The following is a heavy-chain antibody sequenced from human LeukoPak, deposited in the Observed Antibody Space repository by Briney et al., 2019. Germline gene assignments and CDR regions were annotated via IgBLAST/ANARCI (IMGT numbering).Heavy chain of an antibody. CDR2: INPSGGST. Sequence: ASVKVSCKASGYTFTSYYMHWVRQAPGQGLEWMGIINPSGGSTSYAQKFQGRVIMTRDTFTSTVYMELSSLRSEDTAVYYCARTLVPAANFDYWGQGTLVTVSS. CDR3: ARTLVPAANFDY. J-gene: IGHJ4*02. D-gene: IGHD2-2*01. CDR1: GYTFTSYY. V-gene: IGHV1-46*01.